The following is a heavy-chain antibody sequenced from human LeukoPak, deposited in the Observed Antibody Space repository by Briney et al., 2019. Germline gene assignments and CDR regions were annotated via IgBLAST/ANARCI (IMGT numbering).Heavy chain of an antibody. V-gene: IGHV4-39*01. D-gene: IGHD1-7*01. CDR1: GGSISTGLYL. Sequence: SETLSLTCTVSGGSISTGLYLWGWVRQPPGKGLEWIGSASYSGSTYYSPSLRSRVTISVDTSKNQFSLRLNSVTAADTAVYYCARPIQLSVAGNYVAWGQGSLVTVSS. CDR3: ARPIQLSVAGNYVA. J-gene: IGHJ5*02. CDR2: ASYSGST.